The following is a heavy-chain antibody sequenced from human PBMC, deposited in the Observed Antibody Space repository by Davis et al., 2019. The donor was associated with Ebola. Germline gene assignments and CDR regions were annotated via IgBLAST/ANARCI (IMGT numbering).Heavy chain of an antibody. CDR3: AKDGEVLWFRESGFDY. CDR1: GFTFSSYW. CDR2: IKQDGSEK. V-gene: IGHV3-7*01. D-gene: IGHD3-10*01. J-gene: IGHJ4*02. Sequence: GGSLRLSCAASGFTFSSYWMSWVRQAPGKGLEWVANIKQDGSEKYYVDSVKGRFTISRDNAKNSLYLQMNSLRAEDTAVYYCAKDGEVLWFRESGFDYWGQGTLVTVSS.